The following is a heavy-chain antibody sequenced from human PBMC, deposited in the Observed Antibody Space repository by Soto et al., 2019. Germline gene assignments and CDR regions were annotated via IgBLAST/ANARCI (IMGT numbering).Heavy chain of an antibody. V-gene: IGHV4-31*03. D-gene: IGHD3-10*01. CDR1: GGSISSGGYY. CDR3: ASGGGVAYYYYGMDV. Sequence: QVQLQESGPGLVKPSQTLSLTCTVSGGSISSGGYYWSWIRQHPGKGLEWIGYIYYSGSTSYNPSLKSRVTISVDTSKNQLSLKLSSVTAADTAVYYCASGGGVAYYYYGMDVWGQGTTVTVSS. J-gene: IGHJ6*02. CDR2: IYYSGST.